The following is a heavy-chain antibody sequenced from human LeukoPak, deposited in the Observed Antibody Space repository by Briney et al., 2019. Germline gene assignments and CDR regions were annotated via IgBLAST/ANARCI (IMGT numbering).Heavy chain of an antibody. CDR2: ISSGAGNI. V-gene: IGHV3-11*01. CDR1: GFTFSDYY. CDR3: ARDPGYNILTGYYND. Sequence: GGSLRLSCAASGFTFSDYYMSWIRQAPGKGLEWVSYISSGAGNIYYADSVKGRFTISRDNAKSSLYLQMNSLRAEDTAVYYCARDPGYNILTGYYNDWGQGTLVTVSS. D-gene: IGHD3-9*01. J-gene: IGHJ4*02.